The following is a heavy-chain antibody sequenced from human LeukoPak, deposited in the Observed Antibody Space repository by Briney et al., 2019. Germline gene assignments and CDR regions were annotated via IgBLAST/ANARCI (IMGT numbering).Heavy chain of an antibody. CDR1: GFTFSSYA. CDR3: ARDLPMYSSSWNDAFDI. Sequence: GGSLRLSCAASGFTFSSYAMHWVRQAPGKGLEWVAVISYDGSNKYYADSVKGRFTISRDNSKNTLYLQMNSLRAEDTAVYYCARDLPMYSSSWNDAFDIWGQGTMVTVSS. CDR2: ISYDGSNK. V-gene: IGHV3-30-3*01. D-gene: IGHD6-13*01. J-gene: IGHJ3*02.